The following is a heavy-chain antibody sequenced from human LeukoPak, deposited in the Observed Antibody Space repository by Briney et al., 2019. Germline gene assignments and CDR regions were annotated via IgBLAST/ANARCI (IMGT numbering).Heavy chain of an antibody. D-gene: IGHD6-19*01. CDR2: IWYDGSNK. Sequence: GASVKVSCKAPGYTFTSYGMHWVRQAPGKGLEWVAVIWYDGSNKYYADSVKGRFTISRDNSKNTLYLQMNSLRAEDTAVYYCARDRRAISSSGWYLSLPNEYWGQGTLVTVSS. CDR3: ARDRRAISSSGWYLSLPNEY. CDR1: GYTFTSYG. V-gene: IGHV3-33*01. J-gene: IGHJ4*02.